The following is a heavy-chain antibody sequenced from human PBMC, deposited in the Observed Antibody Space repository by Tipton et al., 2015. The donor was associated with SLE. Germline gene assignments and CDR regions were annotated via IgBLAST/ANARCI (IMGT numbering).Heavy chain of an antibody. CDR1: GGSMGTYY. CDR2: IYYAGTT. CDR3: ARQRNWNRRGALDV. Sequence: TLSLTCSVYGGSMGTYYWSWIRQSPERGLEWIGHIYYAGTTNYNPSLESRVTMSVDTSSNQIFLRVSSVTAADTAIYYCARQRNWNRRGALDVWGQGPMVAVSS. D-gene: IGHD1-1*01. J-gene: IGHJ3*01. V-gene: IGHV4-59*07.